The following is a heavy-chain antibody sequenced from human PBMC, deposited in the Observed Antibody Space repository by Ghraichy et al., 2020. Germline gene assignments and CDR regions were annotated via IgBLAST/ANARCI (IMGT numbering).Heavy chain of an antibody. CDR1: GGSFSGYY. Sequence: SETLSLTCAVYGGSFSGYYWSWIRQPPGKGLEWIGEINHSGSTNYNPSLKSRVTISVDTSKNQFSLKLSSVTAADTAVYYCARSGSGYYTNFDYWGQGTLVTVSS. D-gene: IGHD3-3*01. CDR2: INHSGST. V-gene: IGHV4-34*01. J-gene: IGHJ4*02. CDR3: ARSGSGYYTNFDY.